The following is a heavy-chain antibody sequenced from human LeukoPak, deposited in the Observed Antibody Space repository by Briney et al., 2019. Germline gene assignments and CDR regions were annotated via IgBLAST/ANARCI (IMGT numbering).Heavy chain of an antibody. CDR1: GGSFSGYY. J-gene: IGHJ3*02. V-gene: IGHV4-34*01. D-gene: IGHD3-10*01. Sequence: SETLSLTCAVYGGSFSGYYWSWIRQPPGKGLEWIGEINHSGSTNYNPSLKSRVTISVDTSKNQFSLKLSSVTAADTAVYYCARGLLLWFGESSFDAFDIWGQGTMVTVSS. CDR2: INHSGST. CDR3: ARGLLLWFGESSFDAFDI.